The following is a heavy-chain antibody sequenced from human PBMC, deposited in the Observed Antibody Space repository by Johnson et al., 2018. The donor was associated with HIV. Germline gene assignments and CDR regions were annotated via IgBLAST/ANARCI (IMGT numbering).Heavy chain of an antibody. CDR2: ISWNSGSI. J-gene: IGHJ3*02. Sequence: EVQLVESGGGLVQPGRSLRLSCAASGFTFDDYAMHWVRQAPGKGLEWVSGISWNSGSIGYADSVKGRFTISRDNAKNSLYLQMNSLRAEDTALYYFAKSQVEMATTGAFDIWGQGTMVTVSS. CDR3: AKSQVEMATTGAFDI. CDR1: GFTFDDYA. V-gene: IGHV3-9*01. D-gene: IGHD5-24*01.